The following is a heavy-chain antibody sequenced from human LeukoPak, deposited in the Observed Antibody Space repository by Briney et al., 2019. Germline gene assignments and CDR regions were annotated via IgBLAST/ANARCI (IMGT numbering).Heavy chain of an antibody. CDR1: GFTLSSYA. CDR2: ISGSGGST. D-gene: IGHD6-13*01. V-gene: IGHV3-23*01. J-gene: IGHJ4*02. CDR3: AKGYLAAAFDY. Sequence: GGSLRLTCAASGFTLSSYAMSWVRQTPGKGLEWVSAISGSGGSTYCADSVKGRFTISRDNSKNTLYLQMNSLRAEDTAVYYCAKGYLAAAFDYWGQGTLVTVSS.